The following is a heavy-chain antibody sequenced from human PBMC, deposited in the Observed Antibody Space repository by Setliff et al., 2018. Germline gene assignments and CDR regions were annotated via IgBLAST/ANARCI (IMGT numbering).Heavy chain of an antibody. Sequence: ASVKVSCKASGYTFTSYAVTWVRQAPGQGLEWMGGISGYNGNTNYAQNLQGRVTITTDPSSRTAYMEMRSLRSDDTAVYYCARDTSTRSAASDPSFNFDFWGQGSLVTVSS. CDR1: GYTFTSYA. V-gene: IGHV1-18*01. CDR2: ISGYNGNT. CDR3: ARDTSTRSAASDPSFNFDF. D-gene: IGHD5-12*01. J-gene: IGHJ4*02.